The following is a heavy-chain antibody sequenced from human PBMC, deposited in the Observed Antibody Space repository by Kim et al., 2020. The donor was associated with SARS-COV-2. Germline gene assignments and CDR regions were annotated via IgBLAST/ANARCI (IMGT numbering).Heavy chain of an antibody. D-gene: IGHD3-10*01. CDR3: ARGVTMVRGVILAFDI. CDR1: GGSISSYY. J-gene: IGHJ3*02. Sequence: SETLSLTCTVSGGSISSYYWSWIRQPAGKGLEWIGRIYTSGSTNYNPSLKSRVTMSVDTSKNQFSLKLSSVTAADTAVYYCARGVTMVRGVILAFDIWGQGTMVTVSS. V-gene: IGHV4-4*07. CDR2: IYTSGST.